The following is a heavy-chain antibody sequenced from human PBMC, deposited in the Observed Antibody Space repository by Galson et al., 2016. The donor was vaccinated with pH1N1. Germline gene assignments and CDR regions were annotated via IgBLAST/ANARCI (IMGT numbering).Heavy chain of an antibody. J-gene: IGHJ4*02. CDR2: ISWNSGSI. V-gene: IGHV3-9*01. D-gene: IGHD5-18*01. Sequence: SLRLSCAASGFTFDDYAMHWVRQAPGKGLEWVLGISWNSGSIGYADSVKGRFTISRDNAKNSLYLQMNSLRAEDTALYYCAKVTGYLYGYVDYWGQGTLVTVSS. CDR3: AKVTGYLYGYVDY. CDR1: GFTFDDYA.